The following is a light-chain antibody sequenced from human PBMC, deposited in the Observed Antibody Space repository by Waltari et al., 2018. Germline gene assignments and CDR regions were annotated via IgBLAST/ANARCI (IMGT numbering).Light chain of an antibody. V-gene: IGKV3D-15*01. J-gene: IGKJ3*01. CDR1: LSIGVN. Sequence: EIVMTQSPVTLSVSPGERATLSCRASLSIGVNLAWYQQKPGQAPRLLIYDASTRATGIPARFSGSGSGTEFTLTISSLQSEDFGVFYCQLLNFWPPTFGPGTRVDIK. CDR3: QLLNFWPPT. CDR2: DAS.